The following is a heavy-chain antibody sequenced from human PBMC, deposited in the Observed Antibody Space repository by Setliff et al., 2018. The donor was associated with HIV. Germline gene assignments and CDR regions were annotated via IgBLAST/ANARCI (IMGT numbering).Heavy chain of an antibody. CDR2: IYYSGST. V-gene: IGHV4-59*02. D-gene: IGHD2-2*01. CDR1: GGSVSDYF. J-gene: IGHJ4*02. CDR3: ARARGRAPLSYYFDS. Sequence: PSETLSLTCTVSGGSVSDYFWNWIRQPPGKGLEWIGYIYYSGSTNYNPSLESRVSISVDTSKNQFSLRLSSVTAADTAVYYCARARGRAPLSYYFDSWGQGRLVTVSS.